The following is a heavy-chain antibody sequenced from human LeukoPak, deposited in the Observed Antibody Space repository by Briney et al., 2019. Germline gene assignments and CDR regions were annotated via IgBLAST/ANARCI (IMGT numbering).Heavy chain of an antibody. J-gene: IGHJ4*02. D-gene: IGHD3-10*01. CDR1: GFTFSSYA. V-gene: IGHV3-7*01. CDR3: ARYGSGSYYNAY. Sequence: GGSLRLSCAASGFTFSSYAMHWVRQAPGKGLEWVANINQDGGEKYYVDSVEGRFTISRDNAKNSLYLQMNSLRAEDTAVYYCARYGSGSYYNAYWGQGTLVTVSS. CDR2: INQDGGEK.